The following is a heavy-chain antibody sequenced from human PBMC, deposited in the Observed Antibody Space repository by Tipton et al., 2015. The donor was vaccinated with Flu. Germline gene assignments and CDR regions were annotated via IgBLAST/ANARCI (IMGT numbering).Heavy chain of an antibody. CDR3: ARGLSGSGSYQRRYFDS. D-gene: IGHD3-10*01. CDR2: INHSGST. V-gene: IGHV4-34*01. CDR1: TDSFSDYY. J-gene: IGHJ4*02. Sequence: TLSLTCTVSTDSFSDYYWSWIRQPPGKGLEWIGEINHSGSTNYNPSLKSRVTISVDTSKNQFSLKLSSVTAADTAVYYCARGLSGSGSYQRRYFDSWGQGTLVTVSS.